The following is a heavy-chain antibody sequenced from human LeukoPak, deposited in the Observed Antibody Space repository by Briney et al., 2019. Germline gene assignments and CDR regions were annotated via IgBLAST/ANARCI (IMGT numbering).Heavy chain of an antibody. V-gene: IGHV3-74*01. CDR3: ARERTSGWDAFDF. D-gene: IGHD6-19*01. Sequence: GGSLRLSCAASGFTFSSFWMHWVRQAPGKGLVWVSRINSVGSSTSYADSVKGRFTISRDNAKNTLYLQLNSLRAEDTAVYYCARERTSGWDAFDFWGQGTLVTVSS. CDR1: GFTFSSFW. J-gene: IGHJ4*02. CDR2: INSVGSST.